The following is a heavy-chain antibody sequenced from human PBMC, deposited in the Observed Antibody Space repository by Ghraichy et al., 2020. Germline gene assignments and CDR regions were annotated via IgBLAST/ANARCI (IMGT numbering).Heavy chain of an antibody. Sequence: SETLSLTCTVSGGSISSCYWSWIRQPAGKGLEWIGRIYTSGSTNYNPSLKSRVTMSVDTSKNQFSLKLSSVTAADTAVYYCAREYTSGWHHYYYGMDVWGQGTTVTVSS. D-gene: IGHD6-19*01. CDR3: AREYTSGWHHYYYGMDV. CDR1: GGSISSCY. J-gene: IGHJ6*02. V-gene: IGHV4-4*07. CDR2: IYTSGST.